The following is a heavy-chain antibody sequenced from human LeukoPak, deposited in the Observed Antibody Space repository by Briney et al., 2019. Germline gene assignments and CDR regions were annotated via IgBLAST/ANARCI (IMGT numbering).Heavy chain of an antibody. CDR3: AKGRRTFIVVVIDAFDV. V-gene: IGHV3-23*01. CDR2: FSGSGGHT. J-gene: IGHJ3*01. Sequence: GGSLRLSCAASGFNFTNYVMGWVRQAPGKGLEWVSAFSGSGGHTYYADAVEGRFTISRDTSKNTLYLQMNSLRAEDTAVYYCAKGRRTFIVVVIDAFDVWGQGTMVTVSS. CDR1: GFNFTNYV. D-gene: IGHD3-22*01.